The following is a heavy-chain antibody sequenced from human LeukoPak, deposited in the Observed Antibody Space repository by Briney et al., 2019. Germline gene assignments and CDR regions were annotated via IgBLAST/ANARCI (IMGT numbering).Heavy chain of an antibody. D-gene: IGHD3-10*01. CDR2: IFYSGDT. CDR1: GDSISSSSYY. V-gene: IGHV4-39*07. Sequence: SETLSLTCTVSGDSISSSSYYWGWIRQPPGKGLEWIGTIFYSGDTYYNPSLKSRITISVDTSKNQFSLKLSSVTAADTAVYYCARVPYYGSGSYYPDDYWGQGTLVTVSS. CDR3: ARVPYYGSGSYYPDDY. J-gene: IGHJ4*02.